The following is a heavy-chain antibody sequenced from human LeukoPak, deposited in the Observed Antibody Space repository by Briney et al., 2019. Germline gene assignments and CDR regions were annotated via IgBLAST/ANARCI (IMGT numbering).Heavy chain of an antibody. V-gene: IGHV3-21*01. CDR2: ISSSTSYM. J-gene: IGHJ4*02. D-gene: IGHD6-19*01. CDR1: GFTFSSYY. CDR3: ARDRGSGWHTFDF. Sequence: GGSLRLSCAASGFTFSSYYMSWVRQAPGKGLEWVSSISSSTSYMFYADSVRGRFTISRDNAKNSLYLQMDSLRAEDTAVYYCARDRGSGWHTFDFWGQGTLVTVSP.